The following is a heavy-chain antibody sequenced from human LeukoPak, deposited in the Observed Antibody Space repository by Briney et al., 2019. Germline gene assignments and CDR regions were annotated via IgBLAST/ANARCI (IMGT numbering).Heavy chain of an antibody. J-gene: IGHJ5*02. V-gene: IGHV4-31*03. CDR2: IYYSGST. CDR3: ARLKYYDSGNWFDP. CDR1: GGSISSGGYY. Sequence: PSQTLSLTCTVSGGSISSGGYYWSWIRQHPGKGLEWIGYIYYSGSTYYNPSLKSRVTISVDTSKNQFSLKLSSVTAADTAVYYCARLKYYDSGNWFDPWGQGTLVTVSS. D-gene: IGHD3-22*01.